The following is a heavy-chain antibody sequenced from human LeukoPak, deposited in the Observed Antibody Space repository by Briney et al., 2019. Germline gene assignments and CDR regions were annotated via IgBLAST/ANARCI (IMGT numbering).Heavy chain of an antibody. D-gene: IGHD6-13*01. J-gene: IGHJ4*02. CDR3: ARDPRYSSSWYYFDY. Sequence: GASVKVSCKASGYTFTSNYIHWVRQAPGQGLEWMGIINPSGGSTSYAQKFQGRVTMTRDTSTSTVYMELSSLRSEDTAVYYCARDPRYSSSWYYFDYWGQGTLVTVSS. CDR1: GYTFTSNY. CDR2: INPSGGST. V-gene: IGHV1-46*01.